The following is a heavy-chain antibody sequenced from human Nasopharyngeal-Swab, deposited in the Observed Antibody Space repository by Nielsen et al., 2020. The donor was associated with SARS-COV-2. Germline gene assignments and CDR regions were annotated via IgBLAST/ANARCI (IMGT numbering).Heavy chain of an antibody. Sequence: GESLKISCAASGFTFSSYSMNWVRQAPGKGLEWVSYISSTRSTIYYADSVKGRFTISRDNAKNSLYLQMNSLRDEDTAVYYCARGPDAPSLRYDFWSDYDYNGMDVWGQGTTVTVSS. CDR2: ISSTRSTI. CDR3: ARGPDAPSLRYDFWSDYDYNGMDV. CDR1: GFTFSSYS. V-gene: IGHV3-48*02. D-gene: IGHD3-3*01. J-gene: IGHJ6*02.